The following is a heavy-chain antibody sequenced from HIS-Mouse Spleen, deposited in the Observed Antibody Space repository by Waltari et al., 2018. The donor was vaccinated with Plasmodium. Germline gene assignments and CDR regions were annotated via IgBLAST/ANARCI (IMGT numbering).Heavy chain of an antibody. CDR3: ATPRVGGSYCDY. V-gene: IGHV3-30*03. D-gene: IGHD1-26*01. CDR1: GFTFSRYG. Sequence: QVQLVESGGGVVQPGRSLRLSCAASGFTFSRYGMHWVRQAPGKGLEVVGVISYCGSKQYYAYYGKGRFTIARDNSKDTLYLQMNSRRAEDTAVYYCATPRVGGSYCDYWGQGTLVTVSS. J-gene: IGHJ4*02. CDR2: ISYCGSKQ.